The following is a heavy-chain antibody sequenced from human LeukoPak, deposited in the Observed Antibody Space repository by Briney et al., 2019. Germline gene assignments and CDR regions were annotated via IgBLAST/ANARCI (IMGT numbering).Heavy chain of an antibody. J-gene: IGHJ5*02. CDR2: INHSGST. CDR1: GGSFSGYY. CDR3: ARQSPYRTGTKWFDP. Sequence: SETLSLTCAVYGGSFSGYYWSWIRQPPGKGLEWIGEINHSGSTNYNPSLKSRVTISVDTSKNQFSLKLSSVTAADTAVYYCARQSPYRTGTKWFDPWGQGTLVTVSS. D-gene: IGHD1-7*01. V-gene: IGHV4-34*01.